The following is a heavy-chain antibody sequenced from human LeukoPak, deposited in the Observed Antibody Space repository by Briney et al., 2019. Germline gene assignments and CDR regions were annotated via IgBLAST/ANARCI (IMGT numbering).Heavy chain of an antibody. CDR3: AKSIYSTTDGMDI. D-gene: IGHD2/OR15-2a*01. Sequence: GGSLRLSCAASGFTFSSYGMHWVRQAPGKGLEWVAVISYDGSNKYYADSVKGRFTISRDNSKNTLYLQMNSLRAEDTAVYYCAKSIYSTTDGMDIWGQGTTVTVSS. J-gene: IGHJ6*02. V-gene: IGHV3-30*18. CDR2: ISYDGSNK. CDR1: GFTFSSYG.